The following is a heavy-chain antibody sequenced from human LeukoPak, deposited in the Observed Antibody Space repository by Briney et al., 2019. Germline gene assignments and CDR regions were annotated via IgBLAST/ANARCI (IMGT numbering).Heavy chain of an antibody. V-gene: IGHV3-21*01. CDR3: ARDYEIY. J-gene: IGHJ4*02. CDR1: GFTFSSYS. CDR2: ISSSSSYI. D-gene: IGHD5-12*01. Sequence: PGGSLRLSCAASGFTFSSYSMNSVRQAPGKGLEWVSSISSSSSYIYYGDSVKGRFTISRDNAKDSLYLQMTSLRAEDTAVYYCARDYEIYWGQGTLVTVSS.